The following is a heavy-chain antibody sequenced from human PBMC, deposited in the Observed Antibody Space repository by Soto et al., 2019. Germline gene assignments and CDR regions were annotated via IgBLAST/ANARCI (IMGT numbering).Heavy chain of an antibody. CDR3: AREVSSFGSNHFDS. V-gene: IGHV4-59*01. D-gene: IGHD3-10*01. Sequence: SETLSLTCSVSGTSIRCYYWTWIRQPPGKGLEWIGYIYYTGTTKYNPSLKSRVTISVDTSKNQFSLRLNSVTAADTAVYYCAREVSSFGSNHFDSWGQGALVTVSS. CDR2: IYYTGTT. J-gene: IGHJ4*02. CDR1: GTSIRCYY.